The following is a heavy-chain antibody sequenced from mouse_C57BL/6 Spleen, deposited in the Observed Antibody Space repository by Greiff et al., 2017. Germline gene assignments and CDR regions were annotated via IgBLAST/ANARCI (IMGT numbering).Heavy chain of an antibody. CDR3: GLPYYYGSSYPNYYAMDY. V-gene: IGHV14-3*01. Sequence: EVQRVESVAELVRPGASVKLSCTASGFNIKNTYMHWVKQRPEKGLEWIGRIDPANGNTKYAPKFQGKATITADTSSNTAYLQLSSLTSEDTAIYYCGLPYYYGSSYPNYYAMDYWGQGTSGSVSS. CDR1: GFNIKNTY. J-gene: IGHJ4*01. D-gene: IGHD1-1*01. CDR2: IDPANGNT.